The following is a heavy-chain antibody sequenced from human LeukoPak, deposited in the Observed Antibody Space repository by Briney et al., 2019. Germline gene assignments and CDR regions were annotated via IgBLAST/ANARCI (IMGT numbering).Heavy chain of an antibody. V-gene: IGHV1-18*04. J-gene: IGHJ4*02. Sequence: ASVKVSCKASGYTFTTYGITWVRQAPGQGLECMGWISAYNGNTYYAQKLQGRVTMTTDTSTSTAYMELRSLRSDDTAVYYCARVSQEGGDDFDYWGQGTLVTVSP. CDR2: ISAYNGNT. D-gene: IGHD2-21*02. CDR1: GYTFTTYG. CDR3: ARVSQEGGDDFDY.